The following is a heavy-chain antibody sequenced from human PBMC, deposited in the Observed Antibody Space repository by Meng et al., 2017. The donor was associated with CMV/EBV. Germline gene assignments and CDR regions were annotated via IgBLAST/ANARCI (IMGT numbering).Heavy chain of an antibody. D-gene: IGHD3-10*01. CDR3: ARDRRAGTDY. Sequence: EVQLVESGGXLVKPGXSLILSCAASGFTFSSYSMNWVRQAPGKGLEWVSSISSSSSYIYYADSVKGRFTISRDNAKNSLYLQMNSLRAEDTAVYYCARDRRAGTDYGGQGTLVTVSS. CDR1: GFTFSSYS. V-gene: IGHV3-21*01. J-gene: IGHJ4*02. CDR2: ISSSSSYI.